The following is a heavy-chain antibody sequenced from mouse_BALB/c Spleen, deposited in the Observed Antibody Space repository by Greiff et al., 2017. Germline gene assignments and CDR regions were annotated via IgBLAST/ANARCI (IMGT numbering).Heavy chain of an antibody. CDR1: GYSITSDYA. Sequence: EVHLVESGPGLVKPSQSLSLTCTVTGYSITSDYAWNWIRQFPGNKLEWMGYISYSGSTSYNPSLKSRISITRDTSKNQFFLQLNSVTTEDTATYYCARSRYYGNFPYAMDYWGQGTSVTVSS. CDR3: ARSRYYGNFPYAMDY. D-gene: IGHD2-1*01. J-gene: IGHJ4*01. CDR2: ISYSGST. V-gene: IGHV3-2*02.